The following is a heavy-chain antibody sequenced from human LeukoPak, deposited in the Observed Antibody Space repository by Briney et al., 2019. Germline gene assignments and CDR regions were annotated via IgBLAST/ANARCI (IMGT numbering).Heavy chain of an antibody. V-gene: IGHV1-8*01. D-gene: IGHD3-10*01. J-gene: IGHJ4*02. Sequence: ASVKVSCKASGYTFTSYDINWVRQATGQGLEWMGWMNPNSGNTGYAQKFQGRVTMTRNTSISTAYMELSSLRSEDTAVYYCARGYGSGSYLGLADFDYWGQGTLVTVSS. CDR1: GYTFTSYD. CDR2: MNPNSGNT. CDR3: ARGYGSGSYLGLADFDY.